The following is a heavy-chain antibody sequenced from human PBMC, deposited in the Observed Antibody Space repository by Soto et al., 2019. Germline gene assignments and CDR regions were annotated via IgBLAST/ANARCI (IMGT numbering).Heavy chain of an antibody. V-gene: IGHV4-34*01. CDR3: AGVWRYDILTGHGWFDP. CDR2: INHSGST. CDR1: GGSFNGYY. Sequence: SETLSLTCAVYGGSFNGYYWSWIRQPPGKGLEWIGEINHSGSTNYNPSPKSRVTISVDTSKNQFSLKLSSVTAADTAVYYCAGVWRYDILTGHGWFDPLGQITLVTVSS. J-gene: IGHJ5*02. D-gene: IGHD3-9*01.